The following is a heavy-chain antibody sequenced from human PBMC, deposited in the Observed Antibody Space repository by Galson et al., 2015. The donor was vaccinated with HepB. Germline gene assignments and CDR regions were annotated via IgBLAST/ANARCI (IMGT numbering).Heavy chain of an antibody. CDR3: AKSLAAAPKSSLDY. CDR2: VSGSGGST. D-gene: IGHD6-13*01. J-gene: IGHJ4*02. CDR1: GFTFSSSA. Sequence: SLRLSCAGSGFTFSSSAMNWVRQAPGKGLEWVSAVSGSGGSTYYADSVKGRFTISRDNSRNTVYLQMNSLRAEDTAVYFCAKSLAAAPKSSLDYWGQGTLVTVSS. V-gene: IGHV3-23*01.